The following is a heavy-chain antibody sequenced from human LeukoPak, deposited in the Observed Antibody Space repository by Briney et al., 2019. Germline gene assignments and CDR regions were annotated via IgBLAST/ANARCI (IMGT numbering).Heavy chain of an antibody. V-gene: IGHV4-4*02. Sequence: SETLSLTCAVSGGPISSNNWWGWVRQPPGKGLEWIGEIYHSGSPNYNPSLKSRVTISVDKSRNHFSLNLSSVTAADTAVYYCARVNINNWHSCDYWGQGTLVTVSS. J-gene: IGHJ4*02. CDR3: ARVNINNWHSCDY. CDR1: GGPISSNNW. D-gene: IGHD1-1*01. CDR2: IYHSGSP.